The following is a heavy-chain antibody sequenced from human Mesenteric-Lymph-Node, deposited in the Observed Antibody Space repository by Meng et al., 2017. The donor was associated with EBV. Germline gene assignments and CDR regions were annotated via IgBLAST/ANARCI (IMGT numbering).Heavy chain of an antibody. D-gene: IGHD3-10*01. V-gene: IGHV4-34*01. CDR1: GGSFSDYY. J-gene: IGHJ4*02. Sequence: QGPLQWCGAGLFNLSETLSLTCAVYGGSFSDYYWSWIRQPPGKGLEWIGEINHSGNTHNNPSLKSRVSMSVDTSKNQFSLKLDSVTAADTAMYYCAGHVGRGGDYWDQGALVTVSS. CDR2: INHSGNT. CDR3: AGHVGRGGDY.